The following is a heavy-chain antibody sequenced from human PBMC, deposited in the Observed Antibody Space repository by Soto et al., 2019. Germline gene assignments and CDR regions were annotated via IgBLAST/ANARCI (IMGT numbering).Heavy chain of an antibody. J-gene: IGHJ4*02. Sequence: EVQLVESGGGVVRPGGSLRLSCAASGFTFDDYGMSWFRQAPGKGLEWVSGINWNGGSTGYADAVKGRFTISRDNAKNSMYLQMNSLRAEDTALYYCARLYSSGWYGPGRYWGQGTLVTVSS. CDR2: INWNGGST. CDR3: ARLYSSGWYGPGRY. D-gene: IGHD6-19*01. V-gene: IGHV3-20*04. CDR1: GFTFDDYG.